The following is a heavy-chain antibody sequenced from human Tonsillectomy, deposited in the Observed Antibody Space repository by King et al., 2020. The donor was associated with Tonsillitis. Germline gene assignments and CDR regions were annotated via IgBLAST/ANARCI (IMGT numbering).Heavy chain of an antibody. V-gene: IGHV3-30*18. J-gene: IGHJ4*02. CDR1: GFTFSSFG. D-gene: IGHD3-3*01. CDR3: AKGTFWSGFYLDY. Sequence: VQLVESGGGVVQPGRSLRLSCVASGFTFSSFGMHWVRQAPGKGLEWVSVISHDGSNKYYADSVKGRFTISRDNSKNTLFLQMNSLRAEDTAVYYCAKGTFWSGFYLDYWGQRTLVTVSS. CDR2: ISHDGSNK.